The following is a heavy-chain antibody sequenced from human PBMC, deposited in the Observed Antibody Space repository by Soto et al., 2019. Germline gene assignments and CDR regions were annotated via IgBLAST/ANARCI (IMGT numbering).Heavy chain of an antibody. J-gene: IGHJ3*02. CDR2: IYYSVST. CDR1: GGSISSYY. D-gene: IGHD5-12*01. Sequence: SATLSLTCTVSGGSISSYYWSWIRQPPGKGLEWIGYIYYSVSTNYNPSLKSRVTISVDTSKNQFSLKLSSVTAADTAVYYCARGKVATDAFDIWGQGTMVTVSS. CDR3: ARGKVATDAFDI. V-gene: IGHV4-59*01.